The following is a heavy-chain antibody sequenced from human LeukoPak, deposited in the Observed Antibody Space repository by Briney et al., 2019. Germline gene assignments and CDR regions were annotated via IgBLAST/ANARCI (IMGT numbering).Heavy chain of an antibody. J-gene: IGHJ4*02. V-gene: IGHV3-30*18. CDR1: GFTFSNYG. CDR3: AKDRVTAAGYYFDY. CDR2: ISFDGSAK. D-gene: IGHD6-13*01. Sequence: GGSLRPSCAASGFTFSNYGMHWVRQAPGKGLEWVSVISFDGSAKYYADSVKGRFTISRDNSKNTLYLQMTSLRAEDTAVYYCAKDRVTAAGYYFDYWGQGTLVTVSS.